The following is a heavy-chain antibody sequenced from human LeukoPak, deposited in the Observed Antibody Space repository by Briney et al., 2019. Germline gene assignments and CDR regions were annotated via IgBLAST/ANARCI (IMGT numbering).Heavy chain of an antibody. V-gene: IGHV3-30*02. D-gene: IGHD6-6*01. CDR2: IRYDGSNK. CDR3: AKDRRQLVDY. Sequence: AGGSLRLSCAASGFTFSSYGMHWVRQAPGKGLEWVAFIRYDGSNKYYADSVKGRFTISRDNSKNTLYLQMNSLRAEDTAVYYCAKDRRQLVDYWGQGTLVTVSS. CDR1: GFTFSSYG. J-gene: IGHJ4*02.